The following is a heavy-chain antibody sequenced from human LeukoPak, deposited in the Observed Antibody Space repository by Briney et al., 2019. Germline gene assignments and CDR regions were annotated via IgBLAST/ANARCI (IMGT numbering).Heavy chain of an antibody. V-gene: IGHV1-46*01. CDR3: ARAPGAGVPGNHFDY. CDR2: LKASGAGT. J-gene: IGHJ4*02. D-gene: IGHD1-1*01. CDR1: GYTFTGYY. Sequence: ASVKVSCKASGYTFTGYYMHWVRQAPGQGLEWMGLLKASGAGTIYAHKFQVRVTMTRDMSTSTVYMELSSLRSEDTAVYYCARAPGAGVPGNHFDYWGQGTLVTVSS.